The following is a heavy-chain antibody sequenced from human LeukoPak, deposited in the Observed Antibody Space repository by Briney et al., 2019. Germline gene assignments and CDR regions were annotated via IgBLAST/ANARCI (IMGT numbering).Heavy chain of an antibody. D-gene: IGHD2-15*01. CDR3: AKSGYCSGGSCYFYFDY. Sequence: GGSLRLSCAASGFTFTSYSMNWVRQAPGKGLEWVSTISGGGGSTYYADSVKGRFTISRDNSKNTLYLQMNSLRAEDTAVYYCAKSGYCSGGSCYFYFDYWGQGTLVTVSS. J-gene: IGHJ4*02. CDR2: ISGGGGST. CDR1: GFTFTSYS. V-gene: IGHV3-23*01.